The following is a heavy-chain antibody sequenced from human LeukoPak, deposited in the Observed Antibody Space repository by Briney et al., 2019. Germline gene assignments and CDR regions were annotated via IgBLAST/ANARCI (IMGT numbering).Heavy chain of an antibody. D-gene: IGHD3-16*01. Sequence: SETLSLTCTVSGGSISTYYWSWIRQPPGKGLEWIGYIFYSGGTNYNPSLKSRVTISVDTSKNQFSLKLSSVTAADTAVYYCARLFSFPLRAPFDPWGQGTLVTVSS. V-gene: IGHV4-59*01. CDR1: GGSISTYY. CDR2: IFYSGGT. CDR3: ARLFSFPLRAPFDP. J-gene: IGHJ5*02.